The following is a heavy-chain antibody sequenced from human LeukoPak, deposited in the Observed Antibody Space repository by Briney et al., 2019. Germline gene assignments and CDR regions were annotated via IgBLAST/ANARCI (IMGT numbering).Heavy chain of an antibody. CDR1: GFSLSGYW. V-gene: IGHV3-74*01. Sequence: GGSLRLSCVASGFSLSGYWMYWVRQAPGKGLMYISRNNGDGSTTNYADVVKGRFTMSRDNVKNTLYLQMNSLRVEDAAVYYCARDPRNVGLAPWGQGTLVTVSS. CDR2: NNGDGSTT. J-gene: IGHJ5*02. D-gene: IGHD2-15*01. CDR3: ARDPRNVGLAP.